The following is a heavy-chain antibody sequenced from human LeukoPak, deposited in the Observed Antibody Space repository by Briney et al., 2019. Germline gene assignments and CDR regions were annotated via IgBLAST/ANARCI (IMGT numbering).Heavy chain of an antibody. J-gene: IGHJ4*02. Sequence: ASVKVSCKASGYTFTSYGISWVRQAPGQGLEWMGWISAYNGNTNYAQKLQGRVTMTTDTSTSTAYMELRSLRSDDTAVYYCARLGITFGGVIDPKQWGQGTLVTVSS. CDR3: ARLGITFGGVIDPKQ. D-gene: IGHD3-16*02. CDR2: ISAYNGNT. V-gene: IGHV1-18*01. CDR1: GYTFTSYG.